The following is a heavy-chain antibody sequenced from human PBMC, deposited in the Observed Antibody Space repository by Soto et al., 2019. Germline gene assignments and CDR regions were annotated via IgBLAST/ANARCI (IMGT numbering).Heavy chain of an antibody. CDR3: AKDKGPEKFSSSWLKLYYYYGMDV. CDR1: GFTFSSYW. V-gene: IGHV3-74*01. D-gene: IGHD6-13*01. Sequence: GWSLRLSCAASGFTFSSYWMHWVRQAPGKGLVWVSRINSDGSSTSYADSVKGRFTISRDNAKNTLYLQMNSLRAEDTAVYYCAKDKGPEKFSSSWLKLYYYYGMDVWGQGTTVTVSS. CDR2: INSDGSST. J-gene: IGHJ6*02.